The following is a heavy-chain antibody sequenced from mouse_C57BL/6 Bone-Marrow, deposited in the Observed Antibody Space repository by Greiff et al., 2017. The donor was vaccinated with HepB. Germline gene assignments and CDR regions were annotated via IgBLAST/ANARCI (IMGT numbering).Heavy chain of an antibody. V-gene: IGHV4-1*01. CDR2: INPDSSTI. CDR1: GVDFSRYW. J-gene: IGHJ2*01. D-gene: IGHD2-5*01. Sequence: AAGGVDFSRYWMSWVRRAPGKGLEWIGEINPDSSTINYAPSLKDKFIISRDNAKHTLYLQMSKVRSEDTALYYCARRGTGAYYSNFYFDYWGQGTTLTVSS. CDR3: ARRGTGAYYSNFYFDY.